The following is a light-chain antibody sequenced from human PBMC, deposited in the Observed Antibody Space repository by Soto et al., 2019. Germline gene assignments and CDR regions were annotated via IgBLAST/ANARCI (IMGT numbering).Light chain of an antibody. V-gene: IGKV3-11*01. CDR1: QSVSDY. Sequence: ETVLTQSPARLSLSPGERATLSCRAGQSVSDYLAWYQQKPGQPPRLLFFDASTRVTGVPARFSAGGSGTDFTLIISNLAPEDFAVYYCQQRVNWPPTFGGGTKVEI. CDR2: DAS. J-gene: IGKJ4*01. CDR3: QQRVNWPPT.